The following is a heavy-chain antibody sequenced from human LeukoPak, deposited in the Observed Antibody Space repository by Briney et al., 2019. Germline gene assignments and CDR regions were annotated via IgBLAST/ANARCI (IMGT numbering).Heavy chain of an antibody. CDR1: GFTLSTYW. V-gene: IGHV3-7*01. Sequence: GGSLRLSCEASGFTLSTYWMNWVRQVPGKGLDWVASINPDGSGKRYVDSVKGRFTIARDNADNSLSLQMNSLRAEDTAVYYCASWGAGGNSWGQGTLVTVSS. D-gene: IGHD3-16*01. J-gene: IGHJ4*02. CDR2: INPDGSGK. CDR3: ASWGAGGNS.